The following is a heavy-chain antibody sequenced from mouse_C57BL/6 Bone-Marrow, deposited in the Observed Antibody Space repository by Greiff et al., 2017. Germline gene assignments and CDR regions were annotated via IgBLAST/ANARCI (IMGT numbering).Heavy chain of an antibody. CDR1: GYTFTSYG. Sequence: QVQLQQSVAELARPGASVKLSCKASGYTFTSYGISWVKQRTGQGLEWIGEIYPRSGNTYYNEKFKGKATLPADKSSSTAYMGLRSLTSEDSAVYFCARGGYVGTFAYWGQGTLVTVSA. D-gene: IGHD3-1*01. CDR2: IYPRSGNT. J-gene: IGHJ3*01. CDR3: ARGGYVGTFAY. V-gene: IGHV1-81*01.